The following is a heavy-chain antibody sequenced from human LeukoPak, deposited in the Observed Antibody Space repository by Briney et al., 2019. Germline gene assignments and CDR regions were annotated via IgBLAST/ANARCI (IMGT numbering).Heavy chain of an antibody. CDR3: ARNYDILTGYYTPGAFDI. J-gene: IGHJ3*02. V-gene: IGHV3-66*01. CDR2: IYSGGST. Sequence: GGSLRLSCAASGFTFSSYWMSWVRQAPGKGLEWVSVIYSGGSTYYADSVKGRFTIPRDNSKNTLYLQMNSLRAEDTAVYYCARNYDILTGYYTPGAFDIWGQGTMVTVSS. D-gene: IGHD3-9*01. CDR1: GFTFSSYW.